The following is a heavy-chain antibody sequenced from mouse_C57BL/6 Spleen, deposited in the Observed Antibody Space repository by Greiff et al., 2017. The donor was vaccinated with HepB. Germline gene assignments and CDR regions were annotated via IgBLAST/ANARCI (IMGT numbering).Heavy chain of an antibody. V-gene: IGHV1-82*01. CDR3: AREGVERPFAY. D-gene: IGHD1-1*01. Sequence: QVQLLQSGPELVKPGASVKMSCKASGYAFSSSGMNWVKQRPGKGLEWIGRIYPGDGDTKYNVKFKGKATLTADNSSSTAYMQLSSMSSDDSAVYFCAREGVERPFAYWGQGTLLTVSA. CDR2: IYPGDGDT. CDR1: GYAFSSSG. J-gene: IGHJ3*01.